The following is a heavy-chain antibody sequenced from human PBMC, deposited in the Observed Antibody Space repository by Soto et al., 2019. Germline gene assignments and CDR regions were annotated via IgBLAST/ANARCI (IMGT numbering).Heavy chain of an antibody. D-gene: IGHD2-15*01. Sequence: PGEFLKISCKASGYKCTTFWLNWVRQTPGKGLEWLGRIDPTDSFTNYSPPFEGHVTISVDRSISTAYLQWNSLQASDTAIYYCARPASGGSRDAFDVWGQGTTVTVSS. CDR1: GYKCTTFW. J-gene: IGHJ3*01. CDR3: ARPASGGSRDAFDV. V-gene: IGHV5-10-1*01. CDR2: IDPTDSFT.